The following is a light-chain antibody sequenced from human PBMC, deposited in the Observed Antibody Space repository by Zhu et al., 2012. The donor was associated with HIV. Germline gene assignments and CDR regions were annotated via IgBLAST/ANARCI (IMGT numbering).Light chain of an antibody. CDR2: AAS. CDR3: QQYGNSPPWT. V-gene: IGKV3-20*01. CDR1: QSLATTF. Sequence: EIVLTQSPDTLSLSPGERAILSCRASQSLATTFLAWFQQRRGQAPRLLMYAASTRATDIPDRFSASGSGTDFTLTISRLEPEDFALYYCQQYGNSPPWTFGQGTKVEIK. J-gene: IGKJ1*01.